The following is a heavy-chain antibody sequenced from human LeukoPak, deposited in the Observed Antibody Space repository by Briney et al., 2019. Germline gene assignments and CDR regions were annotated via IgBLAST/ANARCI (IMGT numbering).Heavy chain of an antibody. Sequence: GGSLRLSCAASGFTFSSYSMIWVRQAPGKGLEWVSSISSSSSYIYYADSVKGRFTISRDNAKNSLYLQMNSLRAEDTAVYYCARTYCSGGSCYSNIDYWGQGTLVTVSS. D-gene: IGHD2-15*01. V-gene: IGHV3-21*01. J-gene: IGHJ4*02. CDR2: ISSSSSYI. CDR1: GFTFSSYS. CDR3: ARTYCSGGSCYSNIDY.